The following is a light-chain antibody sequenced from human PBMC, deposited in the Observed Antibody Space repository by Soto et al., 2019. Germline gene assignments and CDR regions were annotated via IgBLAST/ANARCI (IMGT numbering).Light chain of an antibody. CDR1: QTISSY. CDR2: AAS. J-gene: IGKJ2*01. V-gene: IGKV1-39*01. Sequence: DLQMTQSPSSLSASVGDRVTITCRASQTISSYLNWYQQKPGKAPKLLIYAASSLQSGVPSRFSGSGSGTDLTLTISSLQPEDFATYYCQQSHSIPYTFGQGTKLEIK. CDR3: QQSHSIPYT.